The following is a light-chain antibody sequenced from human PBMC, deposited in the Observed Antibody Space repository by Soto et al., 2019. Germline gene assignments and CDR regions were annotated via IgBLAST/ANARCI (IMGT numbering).Light chain of an antibody. V-gene: IGLV2-11*01. CDR1: SSDVGGYNY. J-gene: IGLJ1*01. CDR2: DVT. Sequence: QSALTQPRSVSGSPGQSVSISCTGTSSDVGGYNYVSWYQHHPGKAPTVMIYDVTKRPSGVPDRFSGSKSGNTASLTISGRQAEDEADYYFCSYAGSYIYVFGTGTKLTVL. CDR3: CSYAGSYIYV.